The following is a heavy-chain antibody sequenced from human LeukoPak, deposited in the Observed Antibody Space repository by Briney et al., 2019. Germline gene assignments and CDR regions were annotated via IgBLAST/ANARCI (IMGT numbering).Heavy chain of an antibody. D-gene: IGHD2-21*02. J-gene: IGHJ4*02. V-gene: IGHV4-31*03. CDR2: IYYSGST. CDR3: ARARRCGGDCYGTFDY. Sequence: SETLSLTCTVSGDSISSGGYYWSWIRQHPGKGLEWIGYIYYSGSTYYNPSLKSRVTISVDTFKNQFSVKLSSVTAADTAVYYCARARRCGGDCYGTFDYWGQGTLVTVSS. CDR1: GDSISSGGYY.